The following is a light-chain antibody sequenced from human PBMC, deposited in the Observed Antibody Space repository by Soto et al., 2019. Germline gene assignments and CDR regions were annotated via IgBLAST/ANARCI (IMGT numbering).Light chain of an antibody. Sequence: DIVLTQSPATLSLSPGERATLSCRASQSVSSKLAWYQQKPGQAPRLLIYGASTRATGIPARFSGSGSGTEFTLIISSLQSEDSAVYYCQQYNSWLWTFGQGTKVHIK. CDR2: GAS. J-gene: IGKJ1*01. CDR3: QQYNSWLWT. V-gene: IGKV3-15*01. CDR1: QSVSSK.